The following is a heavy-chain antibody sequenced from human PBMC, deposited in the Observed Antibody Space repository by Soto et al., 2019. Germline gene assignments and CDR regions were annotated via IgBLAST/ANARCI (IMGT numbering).Heavy chain of an antibody. J-gene: IGHJ4*02. V-gene: IGHV1-18*01. CDR3: ARNQRVGAGGRNISCYFDS. Sequence: ASVKVSCKASGYTFTSYGISWVRQAPGQGLEWMGWISAYNGNTNYAQKLQGRVTMTTDTSTSTAYMELRSLRSDDTAVYYCARNQRVGAGGRNISCYFDSWALGTLVTVSS. CDR1: GYTFTSYG. CDR2: ISAYNGNT. D-gene: IGHD3-22*01.